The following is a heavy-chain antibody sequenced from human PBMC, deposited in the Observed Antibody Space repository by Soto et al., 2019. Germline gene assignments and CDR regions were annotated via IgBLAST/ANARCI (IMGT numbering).Heavy chain of an antibody. Sequence: QVQLQESGPGLVKPSETLSLTCTVSGGSISSYYWSWIRQPPGKGMEWIGYIYYSGSTNDNPPLRSRVTISVHTSKNQFSLKLSSVTAADTAVYYCARRWGYSFDSWGQGTLVTVSP. V-gene: IGHV4-59*01. CDR3: ARRWGYSFDS. CDR1: GGSISSYY. CDR2: IYYSGST. D-gene: IGHD3-22*01. J-gene: IGHJ4*02.